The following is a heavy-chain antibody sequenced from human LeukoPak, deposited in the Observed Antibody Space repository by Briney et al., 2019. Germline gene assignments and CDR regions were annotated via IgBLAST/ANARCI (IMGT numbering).Heavy chain of an antibody. CDR2: INAGNGNT. CDR3: AREVGIRGHFDY. Sequence: GASVKVSCKASGYTFTSYAMHWVRRAPGQRLEWMGWINAGNGNTKYSQKFQGRVTMTRDTSTSTVYMELSSLRSEDTAVYYCAREVGIRGHFDYWGRGTPVTVSS. CDR1: GYTFTSYA. V-gene: IGHV1-3*01. D-gene: IGHD1-26*01. J-gene: IGHJ4*02.